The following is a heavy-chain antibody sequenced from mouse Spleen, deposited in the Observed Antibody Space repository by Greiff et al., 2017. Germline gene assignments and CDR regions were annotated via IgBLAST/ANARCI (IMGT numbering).Heavy chain of an antibody. J-gene: IGHJ2*01. CDR1: GYSITSGYD. V-gene: IGHV3-1*01. D-gene: IGHD2-4*01. Sequence: EVQLQESGPGMVKPSQSLSLTCTVTGYSITSGYDWHWIRHFPGNKLEWMGYISYSGSTNYNPSLKSRISITHDTSKNHFFLKLNSVTTEDTATYYCARDGRLRRGSLDYWGQGTTLTVSS. CDR2: ISYSGST. CDR3: ARDGRLRRGSLDY.